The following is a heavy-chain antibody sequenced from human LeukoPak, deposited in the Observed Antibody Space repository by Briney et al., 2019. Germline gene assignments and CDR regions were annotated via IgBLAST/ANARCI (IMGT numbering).Heavy chain of an antibody. CDR1: GFTFSNAW. CDR3: TTPVRQQPEEYFNY. J-gene: IGHJ4*02. Sequence: GGSLRLSCAASGFTFSNAWMSWVRQVPGKGLEWVGRIKSKTDRGTTDYAAPVKGRFTISRDDSRNTLYLQINGLKTEDTAVYYCTTPVRQQPEEYFNYWGQGTLVTVSS. D-gene: IGHD6-13*01. CDR2: IKSKTDRGTT. V-gene: IGHV3-15*01.